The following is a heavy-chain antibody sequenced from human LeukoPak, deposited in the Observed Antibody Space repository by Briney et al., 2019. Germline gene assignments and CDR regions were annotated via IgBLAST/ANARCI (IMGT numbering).Heavy chain of an antibody. CDR2: IHYTGST. CDR3: VRGAAY. Sequence: SETLSLTCTVSGDSISSSSYYWGWIRQPPGKGLEWIGSIHYTGSTYYNPPLRSRVAISVDTSKNQFSLKLSSVTAADTAVYYCVRGAAYWGQGTLVTVSS. J-gene: IGHJ4*02. D-gene: IGHD6-25*01. CDR1: GDSISSSSYY. V-gene: IGHV4-39*01.